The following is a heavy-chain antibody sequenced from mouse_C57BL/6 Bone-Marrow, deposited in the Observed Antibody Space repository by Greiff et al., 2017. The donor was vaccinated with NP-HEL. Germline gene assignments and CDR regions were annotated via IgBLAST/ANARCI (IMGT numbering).Heavy chain of an antibody. V-gene: IGHV1-61*01. D-gene: IGHD2-1*01. CDR2: IYPSDSET. CDR3: ARNYYGNSSWFAY. J-gene: IGHJ3*01. Sequence: VQLQQPGAELVRPGSSVKLSCKASGYTFTSYWMDWVTPRPGQGLEWIGNIYPSDSETHYNQKFKDKATLTVDKSSSTAYMQLSSLTSEDSAVYYCARNYYGNSSWFAYWGQGTLVTVSA. CDR1: GYTFTSYW.